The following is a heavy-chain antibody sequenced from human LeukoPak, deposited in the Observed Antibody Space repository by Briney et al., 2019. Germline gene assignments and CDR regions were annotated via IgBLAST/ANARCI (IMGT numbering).Heavy chain of an antibody. J-gene: IGHJ4*02. V-gene: IGHV3-23*01. D-gene: IGHD2-8*01. CDR1: GFTFSSYA. CDR2: ISGSGGST. Sequence: GGSLRLSCPASGFTFSSYAMSWVRQAPGKGLYWVSAISGSGGSTYYADSVKGRFTISRDNSKNTLYLQMNSLRAEDTAVYYCAKDRDPQDIVLMVYASPPDYWGQGTLVTVSS. CDR3: AKDRDPQDIVLMVYASPPDY.